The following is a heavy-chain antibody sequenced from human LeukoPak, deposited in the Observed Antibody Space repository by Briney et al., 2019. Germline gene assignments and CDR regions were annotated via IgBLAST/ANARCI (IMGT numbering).Heavy chain of an antibody. Sequence: PGGSLRLSCVASGFTFSSYNMNWVRQAPGKGLEWVSSISSSGSYIYYADSLKGRFTVSRDNAKNSLYLQMNSLRAEDTAVYYCARGGCSGGRCHDLAIAVVWGQGTLVTVSS. CDR3: ARGGCSGGRCHDLAIAVV. CDR2: ISSSGSYI. J-gene: IGHJ4*02. D-gene: IGHD2-15*01. CDR1: GFTFSSYN. V-gene: IGHV3-21*01.